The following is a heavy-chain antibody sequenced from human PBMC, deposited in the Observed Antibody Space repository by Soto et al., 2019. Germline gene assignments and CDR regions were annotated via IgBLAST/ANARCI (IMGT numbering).Heavy chain of an antibody. CDR1: GFSLSNASMG. D-gene: IGHD5-12*01. CDR2: IFWNDEK. Sequence: QVTLKESGPVLVIPTETLTLTCTVSGFSLSNASMGVSWIRQPPGKALEWLAHIFWNDEKSYSTSLKSRLTISKDTSKSQVVLTMTNMDPVDTATYYCARRGVYSDYDYWGQGTLVSVSS. CDR3: ARRGVYSDYDY. V-gene: IGHV2-26*01. J-gene: IGHJ4*02.